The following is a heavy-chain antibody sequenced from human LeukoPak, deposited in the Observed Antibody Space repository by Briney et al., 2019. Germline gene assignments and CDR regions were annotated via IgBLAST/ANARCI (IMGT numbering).Heavy chain of an antibody. Sequence: PSETLSLTCTDSGGSISSYYWSWIRQPPGKGLEWIGYIDTSGSTNYNPSLKSRVTVLVDTSKNQFSLKLRSVTAADTAVYYCARALSGSYPRVFDSWGQGTLVTVSS. CDR1: GGSISSYY. D-gene: IGHD1-26*01. J-gene: IGHJ4*02. CDR2: IDTSGST. CDR3: ARALSGSYPRVFDS. V-gene: IGHV4-4*09.